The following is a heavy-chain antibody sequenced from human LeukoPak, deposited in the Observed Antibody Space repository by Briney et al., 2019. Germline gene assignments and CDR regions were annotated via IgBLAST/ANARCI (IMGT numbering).Heavy chain of an antibody. CDR1: GYTFTSYG. Sequence: ASVKVSCKASGYTFTSYGISWVRQAPGQGLGWMGWISAYNGNTNYAQKLQGRVTMTTDTSTSTAYMELRSLGSDDTAVYYCARDSQYDYVWGSYRSLPPAYWGQGTLVTVSS. D-gene: IGHD3-16*02. CDR3: ARDSQYDYVWGSYRSLPPAY. J-gene: IGHJ4*02. V-gene: IGHV1-18*01. CDR2: ISAYNGNT.